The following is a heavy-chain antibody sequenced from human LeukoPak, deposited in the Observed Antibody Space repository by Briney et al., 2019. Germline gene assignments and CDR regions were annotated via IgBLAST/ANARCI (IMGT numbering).Heavy chain of an antibody. Sequence: SETLSLTCTVSGGSISSYYWSWIRQPPGKGLEWIGYIYYSGSTNYNPSLKSRVTISVDTSKNQFSLKLSSVTAADTAVYYCARDARDFGVVPPYYYYYMDVWGKGTTVTVSS. CDR1: GGSISSYY. J-gene: IGHJ6*03. CDR2: IYYSGST. V-gene: IGHV4-59*01. CDR3: ARDARDFGVVPPYYYYYMDV. D-gene: IGHD3-3*01.